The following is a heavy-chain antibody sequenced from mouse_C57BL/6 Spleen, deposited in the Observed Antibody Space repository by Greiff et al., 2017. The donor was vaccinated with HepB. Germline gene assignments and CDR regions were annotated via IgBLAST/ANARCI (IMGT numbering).Heavy chain of an antibody. J-gene: IGHJ4*01. CDR2: ISSGSSTI. Sequence: EVKVVESGGGLVKPGGSLKLSCAASGFTFSDYGMHWVRQAPEKGLEWVAYISSGSSTIYYADTVKGRFTISRDNAKNTLFLQMTSLRSEDTAMYYCAKGKMIYPRNAMDYWGQGTSVTVSS. CDR1: GFTFSDYG. V-gene: IGHV5-17*01. D-gene: IGHD2-1*01. CDR3: AKGKMIYPRNAMDY.